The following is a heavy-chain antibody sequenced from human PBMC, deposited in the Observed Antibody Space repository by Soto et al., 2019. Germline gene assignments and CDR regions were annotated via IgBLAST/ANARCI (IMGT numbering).Heavy chain of an antibody. CDR1: GGTFNSHT. V-gene: IGHV1-69*08. D-gene: IGHD2-21*01. CDR3: TRDRPEKDVVPVPRQHFDS. CDR2: VVPLLGIE. J-gene: IGHJ4*02. Sequence: QVQLVQSGAKVKRPGSSVKVSCKASGGTFNSHTINWVRQAPGQGLEWVGRVVPLLGIESHPQKFKDRLTITADTSTGSVFMELSNLRSEDTAVYYCTRDRPEKDVVPVPRQHFDSWGPVTLLTVSS.